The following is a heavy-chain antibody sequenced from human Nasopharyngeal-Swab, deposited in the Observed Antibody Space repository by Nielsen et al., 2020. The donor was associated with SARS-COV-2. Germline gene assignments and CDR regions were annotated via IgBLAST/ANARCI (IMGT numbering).Heavy chain of an antibody. Sequence: SETLSLTCTVSGRSISSSSSYWGWIRQPPGKGLEWIGSIYYSGSTYYNPSLKSRVTISVDTSKNQFSLKLSSVTAADTAVYYCASFYSSGWYRYYFDYWGQGTLVTVSS. V-gene: IGHV4-39*01. CDR3: ASFYSSGWYRYYFDY. J-gene: IGHJ4*02. D-gene: IGHD6-19*01. CDR2: IYYSGST. CDR1: GRSISSSSSY.